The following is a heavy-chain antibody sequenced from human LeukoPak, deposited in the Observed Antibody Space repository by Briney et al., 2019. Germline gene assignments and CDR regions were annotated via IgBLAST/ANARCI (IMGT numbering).Heavy chain of an antibody. J-gene: IGHJ4*02. CDR1: GGSFSGYY. Sequence: KPSETLSLTCAVYGGSFSGYYWSWIRQPPGKGLEWIGEINHSGSTNYNPSLKSRVTISVDSSKNQFSLKLSSVTAADTAVYHCARGGGTTKTSFDCWGQGTLVTVSS. V-gene: IGHV4-34*01. D-gene: IGHD4-17*01. CDR3: ARGGGTTKTSFDC. CDR2: INHSGST.